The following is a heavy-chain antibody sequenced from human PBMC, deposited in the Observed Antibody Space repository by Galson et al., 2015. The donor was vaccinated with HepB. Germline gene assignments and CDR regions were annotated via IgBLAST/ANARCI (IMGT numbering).Heavy chain of an antibody. CDR3: AKCGSYYESDY. J-gene: IGHJ4*02. CDR2: ISSSSSYT. Sequence: SLRLSCAASGFTFSDYYMSWIRQAPGKGLEWVSYISSSSSYTNYADSVKGRFTISRDNAKNSLYLQMNSLRAEDTAVYYCAKCGSYYESDYWGQGILVTVSS. CDR1: GFTFSDYY. V-gene: IGHV3-11*06. D-gene: IGHD1-26*01.